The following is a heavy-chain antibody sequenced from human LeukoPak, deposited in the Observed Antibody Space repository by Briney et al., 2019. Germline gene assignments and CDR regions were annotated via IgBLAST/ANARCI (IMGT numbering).Heavy chain of an antibody. CDR1: GGSFSGYY. CDR3: ARGPYYYGSGSYYYYYYGMDV. D-gene: IGHD3-10*01. Sequence: SETLSLTCAVYGGSFSGYYWSWIRQPPGKGLEWIGEINHSGSTNYNPSLKSRVTISVDTSKNQFSLKLSSVTAADTAVYYCARGPYYYGSGSYYYYYYGMDVWGQGTTVTASS. CDR2: INHSGST. V-gene: IGHV4-34*01. J-gene: IGHJ6*02.